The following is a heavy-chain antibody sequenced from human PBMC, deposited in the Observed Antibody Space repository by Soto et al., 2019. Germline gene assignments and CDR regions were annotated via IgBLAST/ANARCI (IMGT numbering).Heavy chain of an antibody. J-gene: IGHJ4*02. CDR3: ARTRQRRPVFYVDY. D-gene: IGHD2-2*01. V-gene: IGHV1-69*01. CDR2: IIPKYGTT. CDR1: GGPFNTFG. Sequence: QVQLMQSGAEVTKPGSSVKVSCKASGGPFNTFGISWVRQAPGQGLEWMGGIIPKYGTTNYARRFQGRVTITAVESTTTAYLELSSLRHDDTSIYYCARTRQRRPVFYVDYWGQGTPISVTS.